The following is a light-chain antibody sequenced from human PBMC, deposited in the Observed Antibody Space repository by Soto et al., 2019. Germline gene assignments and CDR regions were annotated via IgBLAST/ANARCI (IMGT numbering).Light chain of an antibody. J-gene: IGLJ2*01. V-gene: IGLV1-44*01. Sequence: QSVLTQPPSASGTPGQRVTISCSGSFSNIGDNTVNWYQQVPGTAPKLLIYTDNQRPSGVPDRFSGSKSGTSASLAISGLQSADEADYYCSSWDDSLNGVIFGGGTKVTVL. CDR3: SSWDDSLNGVI. CDR2: TDN. CDR1: FSNIGDNT.